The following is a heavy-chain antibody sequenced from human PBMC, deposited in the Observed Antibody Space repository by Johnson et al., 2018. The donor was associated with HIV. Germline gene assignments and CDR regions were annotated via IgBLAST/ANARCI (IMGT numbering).Heavy chain of an antibody. CDR1: GFTFSSYA. J-gene: IGHJ3*02. D-gene: IGHD2-15*01. Sequence: VQLVEFGGGLVQPGGSLRLSCVASGFTFSSYAMTWVRQAPGKGLEWVSRISGSGGSTYYADSVKGRFTISRDNSKNTLYLQMNSLRAEDTAVYYCAREAYCSGDNCYSEFGVFDDAFDIWGQGTMVTVSS. V-gene: IGHV3-23*04. CDR3: AREAYCSGDNCYSEFGVFDDAFDI. CDR2: ISGSGGST.